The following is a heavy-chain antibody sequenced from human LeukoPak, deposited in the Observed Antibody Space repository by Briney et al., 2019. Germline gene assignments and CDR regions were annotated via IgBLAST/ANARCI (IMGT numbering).Heavy chain of an antibody. J-gene: IGHJ2*01. CDR3: ARIAAAEQMYWYFDL. V-gene: IGHV3-74*01. CDR1: GFTFSSYW. CDR2: INTDGSST. D-gene: IGHD6-13*01. Sequence: GGSLRLSCAASGFTFSSYWMHWVRQAPGKGLAWVSRINTDGSSTSYADSVKGRFTISRDNAKNTLYLQMNSLRAEDTAVYYCARIAAAEQMYWYFDLWGRGTLVTVSS.